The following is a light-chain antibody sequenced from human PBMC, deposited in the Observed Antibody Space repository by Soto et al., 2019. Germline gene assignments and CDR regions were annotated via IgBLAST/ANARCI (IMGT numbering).Light chain of an antibody. V-gene: IGKV1-17*01. CDR1: QAIRND. CDR2: VAS. J-gene: IGKJ4*02. Sequence: DIQMTQSPSSLSASVGDRVTITCRASQAIRNDVGWYQQKPGKDPKRLIYVASRLESGVPSRFSVSGFVTEFTLTVSGLQPVDFATYDCLQHNDYPRTFGRGTRVEIK. CDR3: LQHNDYPRT.